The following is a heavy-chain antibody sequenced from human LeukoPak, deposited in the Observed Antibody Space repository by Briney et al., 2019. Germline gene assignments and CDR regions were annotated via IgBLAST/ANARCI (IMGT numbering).Heavy chain of an antibody. Sequence: SETLSLTCAVYVGSFTGSYSTWLREPPRESLECIGGIIHTGNTMYNPFLTGRVSMSLDTSKNQFSLRLDSLTAADTAIYYCARGRNGALALVRGIKRTSYCDFWDQGALVTVSS. J-gene: IGHJ4*02. V-gene: IGHV4-34*01. CDR1: VGSFTGSY. D-gene: IGHD3-10*01. CDR3: ARGRNGALALVRGIKRTSYCDF. CDR2: IIHTGNT.